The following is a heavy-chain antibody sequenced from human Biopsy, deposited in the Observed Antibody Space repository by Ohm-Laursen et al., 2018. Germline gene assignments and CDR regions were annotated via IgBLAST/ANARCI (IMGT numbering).Heavy chain of an antibody. V-gene: IGHV3-30*18. CDR2: ISDDGRNK. Sequence: RSLRLSCAASGFTFNNYGMQWVRQAPGKGLEWVAVISDDGRNKYYIDSVRGRFTISRDNSKNTLYLQMNNLRAEDTAVFYCAKDLRNNNWGVDYWGQGTLVTVSS. CDR1: GFTFNNYG. J-gene: IGHJ4*02. CDR3: AKDLRNNNWGVDY. D-gene: IGHD7-27*01.